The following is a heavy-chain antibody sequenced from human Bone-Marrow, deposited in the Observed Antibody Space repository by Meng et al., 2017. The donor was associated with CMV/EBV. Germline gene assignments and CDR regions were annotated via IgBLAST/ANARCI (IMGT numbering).Heavy chain of an antibody. Sequence: ASGFTFSDYYMSWIRQAPGKGLEWVSYISSSGSTVYYADSVKGRFTISRDNAKNSLYLQMNSLRAEDTAVYYCARGDFDWLINFDYWGQGTLVTVSS. CDR3: ARGDFDWLINFDY. CDR2: ISSSGSTV. V-gene: IGHV3-11*01. D-gene: IGHD3-9*01. J-gene: IGHJ4*02. CDR1: GFTFSDYY.